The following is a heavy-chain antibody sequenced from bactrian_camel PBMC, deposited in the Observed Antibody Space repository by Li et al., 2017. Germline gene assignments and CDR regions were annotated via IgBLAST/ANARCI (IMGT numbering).Heavy chain of an antibody. CDR1: GYTYKNGC. D-gene: IGHD2*01. V-gene: IGHV3S53*01. Sequence: VQLVESGGGSVQPGGSLRLSCELRGYTYKNGCMAWFRQAPGKKREGVAGLDADGSTMVVDSVKGRFTISKDNAKNILYLQMSSLKVEDTAMYFCAADFGPYCSGPYLARRANFEGQGTQVTVS. CDR2: LDADGST. J-gene: IGHJ4*01.